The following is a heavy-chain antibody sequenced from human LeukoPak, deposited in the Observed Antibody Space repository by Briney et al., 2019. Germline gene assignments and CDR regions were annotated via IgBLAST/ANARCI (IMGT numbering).Heavy chain of an antibody. D-gene: IGHD3-22*01. J-gene: IGHJ4*02. CDR3: ATGGGYYYSH. V-gene: IGHV3-33*01. CDR1: GFPFRSYG. Sequence: GGSLRLSCAASGFPFRSYGVHWVRQAPGKGLEWVAVAYGDGDSKYYADSVRGRFTISKDISKNTLFLQMSSLGAEDTAVYFCATGGGYYYSHWGQGTLVTVSS. CDR2: AYGDGDSK.